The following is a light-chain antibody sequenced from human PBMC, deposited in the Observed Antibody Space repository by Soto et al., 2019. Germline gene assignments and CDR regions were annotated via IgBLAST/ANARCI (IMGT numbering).Light chain of an antibody. Sequence: DIQMTQSPSSLSASVGDRVTITCRASQSISSYLNWYQKKPGQAPKLLIYSASTLQSGAPSRFSGSRSGTDFTLTIRGLQPEDFAPYYCQQIYSILWTFAQGTNGE. CDR3: QQIYSILWT. V-gene: IGKV1-39*01. J-gene: IGKJ1*01. CDR2: SAS. CDR1: QSISSY.